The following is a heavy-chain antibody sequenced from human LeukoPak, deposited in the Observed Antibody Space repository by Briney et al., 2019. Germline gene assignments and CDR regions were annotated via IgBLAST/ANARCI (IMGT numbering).Heavy chain of an antibody. CDR3: ARGVAAAGVSGDWFDP. D-gene: IGHD6-13*01. Sequence: SETLSLTCAVSGGSISSGGYSWSWIRQPPGKDLEWIGYISHSGSTSYNPSLKSRVTISVDTSKNQFSLKLSSVTAADTAVYYCARGVAAAGVSGDWFDPWGQGTLVTVSS. CDR1: GGSISSGGYS. J-gene: IGHJ5*02. CDR2: ISHSGST. V-gene: IGHV4-30-2*01.